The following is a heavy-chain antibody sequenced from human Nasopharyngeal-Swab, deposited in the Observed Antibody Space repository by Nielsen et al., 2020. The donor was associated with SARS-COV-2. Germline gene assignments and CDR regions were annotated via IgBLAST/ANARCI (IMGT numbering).Heavy chain of an antibody. J-gene: IGHJ4*02. CDR2: IYSGGST. V-gene: IGHV3-66*02. D-gene: IGHD2-2*01. CDR3: ARDLVVVPAAPGATGY. Sequence: GGSLRLSCAASGFTVSSNYMSWVRQAPGKGLEWVSVIYSGGSTYYADSVKGRFTISRDNSKNTLYLQMNSLRAEDTAVYYCARDLVVVPAAPGATGYWGQGTLVTVSS. CDR1: GFTVSSNY.